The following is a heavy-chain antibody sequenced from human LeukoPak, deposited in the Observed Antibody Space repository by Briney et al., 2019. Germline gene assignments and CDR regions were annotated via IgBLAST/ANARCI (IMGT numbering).Heavy chain of an antibody. D-gene: IGHD1-26*01. CDR3: ARDRRGSFYTFDL. CDR2: VSHRGAT. V-gene: IGHV4-59*01. Sequence: SETLSLTCSVSGASTNGFFWNWVRQTPEKGLEWIGYVSHRGATTSNPTLKSRVSITIDTSKSQISLTMTSVTAADSALYYCARDRRGSFYTFDLWGPGTTVSVS. J-gene: IGHJ6*02. CDR1: GASTNGFF.